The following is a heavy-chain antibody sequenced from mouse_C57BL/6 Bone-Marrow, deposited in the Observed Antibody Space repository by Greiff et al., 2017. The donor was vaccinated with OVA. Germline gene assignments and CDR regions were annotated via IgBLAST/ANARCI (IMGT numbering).Heavy chain of an antibody. CDR3: ARDSVVATDY. CDR1: GFTFSSYA. V-gene: IGHV5-4*01. CDR2: ISDGGSYT. D-gene: IGHD1-1*01. Sequence: DVHLVESGGGLVKPGGSLKLSCAASGFTFSSYAMSWVRQTPEKRLEWVATISDGGSYTYYPDNVKGRFTISRDNAKNNLYLQMSHLKSEDTAMYYCARDSVVATDYWGQGTTLTVSS. J-gene: IGHJ2*01.